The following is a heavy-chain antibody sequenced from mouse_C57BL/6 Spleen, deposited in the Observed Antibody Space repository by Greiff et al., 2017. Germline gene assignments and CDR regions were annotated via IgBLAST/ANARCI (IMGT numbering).Heavy chain of an antibody. Sequence: EVQLQQSGPELVKPGASVKISCKASGYTFTDYYMNWVKQSHGKSLEWIGDINPNNGGTSYNQKFKGKATLTVDKSSTTAYMQLRSLTSEDSAVYYCASGQWLLPDAMDYWGQGTSVTVSS. CDR2: INPNNGGT. V-gene: IGHV1-26*01. CDR3: ASGQWLLPDAMDY. J-gene: IGHJ4*01. D-gene: IGHD2-3*01. CDR1: GYTFTDYY.